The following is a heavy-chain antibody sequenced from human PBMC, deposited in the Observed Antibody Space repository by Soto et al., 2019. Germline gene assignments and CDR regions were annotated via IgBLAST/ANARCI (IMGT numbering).Heavy chain of an antibody. CDR3: VRTHGGYTAYYGMDV. J-gene: IGHJ6*02. V-gene: IGHV2-70*19. CDR2: VRWDDEK. Sequence: GSGPTLVNPLQTLTLTCTFSGFSLNTGGMCLSWVRQPTGKALEWLAVVRWDDEKHFSTSLRNRISVSKDASGDRVVLTMANMDPADSGTYYCVRTHGGYTAYYGMDVWGPGTTVTVSS. D-gene: IGHD5-12*01. CDR1: GFSLNTGGMC.